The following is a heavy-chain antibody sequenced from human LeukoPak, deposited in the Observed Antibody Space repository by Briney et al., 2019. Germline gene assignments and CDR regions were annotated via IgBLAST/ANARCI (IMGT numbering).Heavy chain of an antibody. Sequence: GGTLRLSCAASGFTFSSYGMSWLRQAPGKGVEWVSAISGSGDSTYYADSVKGRFTISRDNSKNTLYLQMNSLRAEDTAVYYCAKASYYDSSGYPTFDYWGQGTLVTVSS. D-gene: IGHD3-22*01. CDR1: GFTFSSYG. CDR3: AKASYYDSSGYPTFDY. J-gene: IGHJ4*02. V-gene: IGHV3-23*01. CDR2: ISGSGDST.